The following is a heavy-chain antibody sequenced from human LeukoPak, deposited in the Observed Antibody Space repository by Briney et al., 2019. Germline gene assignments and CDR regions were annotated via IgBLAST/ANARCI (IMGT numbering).Heavy chain of an antibody. CDR1: EFTFSSYA. Sequence: GGSLRLSCAASEFTFSSYAMSWVRQAPGKGLEWVSTITSSGGSTYYADSVKGRFTISRDNSKNTLYLQMSNLRAEDTAVYFCARGGGLDVWGRGATVTVSS. D-gene: IGHD3-16*01. CDR2: ITSSGGST. CDR3: ARGGGLDV. J-gene: IGHJ6*02. V-gene: IGHV3-23*01.